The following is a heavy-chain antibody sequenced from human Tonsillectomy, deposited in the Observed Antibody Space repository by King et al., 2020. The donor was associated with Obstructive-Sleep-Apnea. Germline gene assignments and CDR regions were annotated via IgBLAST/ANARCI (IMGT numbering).Heavy chain of an antibody. Sequence: LQLQESGPGLVKPSETLSLTCTVSGGSISRSSYWGWIRQPPGKGLEWIGHIYYSGSTHYNPSLKSRVTISVDTSKNQFSLELNSVTAADTAVYYCARADRDIAMGLFDYWGQGTLVTVSS. CDR3: ARADRDIAMGLFDY. J-gene: IGHJ4*02. V-gene: IGHV4-39*07. CDR1: GGSISRSSY. CDR2: IYYSGST. D-gene: IGHD5-18*01.